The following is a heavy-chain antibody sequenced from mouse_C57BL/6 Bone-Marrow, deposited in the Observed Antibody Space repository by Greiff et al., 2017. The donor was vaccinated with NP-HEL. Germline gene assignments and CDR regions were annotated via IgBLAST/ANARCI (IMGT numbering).Heavy chain of an antibody. J-gene: IGHJ4*01. Sequence: VQLQQSGAELVKPGASVKLSCKASGYTFTSYWMHWVKQRPGRGLEWIGRIDPNSGGTKYNEKFKSKATLTVDKPSSTAYMQLSSLTSEDSAVYYCATTIVTPYYAMDYWGQGTSVTVSS. D-gene: IGHD2-5*01. CDR3: ATTIVTPYYAMDY. CDR2: IDPNSGGT. V-gene: IGHV1-72*01. CDR1: GYTFTSYW.